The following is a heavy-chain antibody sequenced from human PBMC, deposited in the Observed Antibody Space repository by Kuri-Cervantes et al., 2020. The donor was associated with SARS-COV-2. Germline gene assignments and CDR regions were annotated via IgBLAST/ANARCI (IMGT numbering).Heavy chain of an antibody. CDR2: ISSSSSYI. Sequence: GGSLRLSCAASGFIFSNYTINWVRQAPGKGLEWVSSISSSSSYIYYADTVKGRFTISRDNAKNSLYLQMNSLRAEDTAVYYCARSPGGAEGDYWGQGTLVTVSS. CDR1: GFIFSNYT. CDR3: ARSPGGAEGDY. D-gene: IGHD3-16*01. J-gene: IGHJ4*02. V-gene: IGHV3-21*01.